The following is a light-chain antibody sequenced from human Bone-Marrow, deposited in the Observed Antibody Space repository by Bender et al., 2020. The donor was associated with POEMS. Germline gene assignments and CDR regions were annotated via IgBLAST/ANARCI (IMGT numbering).Light chain of an antibody. CDR2: DVS. V-gene: IGLV2-14*01. J-gene: IGLJ1*01. Sequence: QSALTQPASVSGSPGQSITISCTGTSSDVGGYSYVSWYQQHTGKVPKLMIYDVSNRPSGVSNRFSGSKSGNTASLTISGLQAEDEADYFCASHTSTSTPYVFGTGTRVTVL. CDR1: SSDVGGYSY. CDR3: ASHTSTSTPYV.